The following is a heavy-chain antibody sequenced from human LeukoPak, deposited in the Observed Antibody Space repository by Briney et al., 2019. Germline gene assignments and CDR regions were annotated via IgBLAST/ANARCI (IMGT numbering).Heavy chain of an antibody. CDR2: IYISGST. Sequence: SEILSLTCTVSGGSMSSYYWNWLRQPAGKGLEWIGRIYISGSTNYNPSLKSRATISEDKSKNQFSLKLSSVTAADTAVYYCARASTYYMDVWGKGTTVTVSS. CDR3: ARASTYYMDV. J-gene: IGHJ6*03. CDR1: GGSMSSYY. V-gene: IGHV4-4*07.